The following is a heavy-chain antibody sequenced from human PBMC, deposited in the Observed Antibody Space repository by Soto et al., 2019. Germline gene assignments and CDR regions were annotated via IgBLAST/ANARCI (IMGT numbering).Heavy chain of an antibody. V-gene: IGHV1-18*01. D-gene: IGHD4-17*01. CDR3: ARRRPLGNDYGVPDH. Sequence: QVQLVQSGAEVKKPGASVKVSCKASCYTFTSYGISWVRQAPGQGLEWMGWISAYNGNTNYAQKVQGRVTMTTDTFTSTAYMELRSLRSDDTAVYYCARRRPLGNDYGVPDHWGQGTLVTVSS. CDR2: ISAYNGNT. J-gene: IGHJ4*02. CDR1: CYTFTSYG.